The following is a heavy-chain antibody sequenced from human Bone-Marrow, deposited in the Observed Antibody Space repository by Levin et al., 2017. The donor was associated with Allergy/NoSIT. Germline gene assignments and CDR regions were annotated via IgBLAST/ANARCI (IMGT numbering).Heavy chain of an antibody. Sequence: SGPTLVKPTQTLTLTCTFSGFSLSTSGVGVGWIRQPPGKALEWLALIYWDDDKRYSPSLKSRLTITKDTSKNQVVLTMTNMDPVDTATYYCAHRLGYCSGGSCSPSRDDYMDVWGKGTTVTVSS. V-gene: IGHV2-5*02. CDR2: IYWDDDK. CDR1: GFSLSTSGVG. CDR3: AHRLGYCSGGSCSPSRDDYMDV. J-gene: IGHJ6*03. D-gene: IGHD2-15*01.